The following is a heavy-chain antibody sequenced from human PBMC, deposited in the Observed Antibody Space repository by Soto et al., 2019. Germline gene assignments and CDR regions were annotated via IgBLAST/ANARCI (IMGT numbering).Heavy chain of an antibody. CDR1: GYTFTNFG. CDR2: ISAYNGNT. CDR3: ARGGTLFDY. V-gene: IGHV1-18*01. D-gene: IGHD1-7*01. Sequence: QVQLVQSGAEVKKPGASVKVSCKASGYTFTNFGISWVRQAPGQGLEWMGWISAYNGNTNYAQNFQGRVTMTTDTSSTTSYMALSCLRSDDTAVYFCARGGTLFDYWGQGTLVTVSS. J-gene: IGHJ4*02.